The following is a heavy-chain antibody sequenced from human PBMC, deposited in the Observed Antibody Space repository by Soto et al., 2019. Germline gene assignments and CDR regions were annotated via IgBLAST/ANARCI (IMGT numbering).Heavy chain of an antibody. J-gene: IGHJ5*02. V-gene: IGHV3-74*01. CDR1: GFTFSSYW. CDR3: ARVARGAWGVFDP. D-gene: IGHD3-16*01. CDR2: IDYDGGTT. Sequence: EVQLVESGGGLVQPGGSLRLSCAASGFTFSSYWTHWVRQAPGKGLEWVSRIDYDGGTTNYADSVKGRFTISRDNAKNALYLQMSSLTAEDTAVYYCARVARGAWGVFDPWGQGTLVTVSP.